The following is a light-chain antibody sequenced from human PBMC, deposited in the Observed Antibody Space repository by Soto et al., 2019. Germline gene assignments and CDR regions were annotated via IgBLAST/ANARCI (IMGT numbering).Light chain of an antibody. V-gene: IGKV3-15*01. CDR2: GAS. Sequence: EIVMTQSPATLSVSPGERATLSCRASQSVSSNLAWYQQNPGQATSLLTYGASTRATAIPARFSGSGSGTEFTLTICSLQSEDGVVSYCEQYNNWPPLTFSGGTEVEIK. J-gene: IGKJ4*01. CDR1: QSVSSN. CDR3: EQYNNWPPLT.